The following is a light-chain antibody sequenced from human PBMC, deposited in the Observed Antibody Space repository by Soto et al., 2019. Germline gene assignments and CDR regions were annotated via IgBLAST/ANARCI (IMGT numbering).Light chain of an antibody. CDR1: QSISSW. CDR2: KAS. V-gene: IGKV1-5*03. CDR3: QQYNSFPT. Sequence: DLQMTQSPSTLSASVGDRVTITCRASQSISSWLAWYQQKPGKAPKLLIYKASSLESGVPSRFSGSGSGTEFTLTISRLQPDDLATDYCQQYNSFPTFGQGTKVEIK. J-gene: IGKJ1*01.